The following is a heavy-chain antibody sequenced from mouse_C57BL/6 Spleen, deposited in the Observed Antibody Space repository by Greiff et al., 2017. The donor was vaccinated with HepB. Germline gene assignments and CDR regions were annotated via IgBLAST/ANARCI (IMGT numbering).Heavy chain of an antibody. CDR2: IDPETGGT. J-gene: IGHJ3*01. Sequence: QVQLQQSGAELVRPGASVTLSCKASGYTFTDYEMHWVQQPPVHGLEWIGAIDPETGGTAYNKKFKGKAILTADISSSTADMALTSLPSEYSAVYYCTRRPDGYYPAWFAYWGQGTLVTVSA. D-gene: IGHD2-3*01. CDR3: TRRPDGYYPAWFAY. CDR1: GYTFTDYE. V-gene: IGHV1-15*01.